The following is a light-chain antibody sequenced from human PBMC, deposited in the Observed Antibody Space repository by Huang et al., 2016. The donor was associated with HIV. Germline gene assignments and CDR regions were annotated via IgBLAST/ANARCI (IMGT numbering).Light chain of an antibody. CDR3: MQSIQLPPT. CDR1: QSLLHSDGQTY. V-gene: IGKV2D-29*02. CDR2: EVS. J-gene: IGKJ1*01. Sequence: DIVMTQTPLSLSVTPAQPASISCKSSQSLLHSDGQTYLNWYLQKPGQSPQLLIYEVSNRLSGVPDRVSGSGSGTDFTLKISRVEAEDVGVYYCMQSIQLPPTFGQGTKVEIK.